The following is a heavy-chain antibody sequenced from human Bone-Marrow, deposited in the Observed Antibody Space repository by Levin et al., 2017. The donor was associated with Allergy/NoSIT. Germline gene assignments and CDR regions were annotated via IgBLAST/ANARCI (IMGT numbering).Heavy chain of an antibody. CDR3: ARGRPHIVSAGTFEEQSNYFYGVNV. Sequence: GGSLRLSCAASEFIVGNTFMSWVRQAPGEGLQWVSVIYPDGSTYYADSVKGRFTVSRDNSKNTLYLQMNSLRAEDTAVYYCARGRPHIVSAGTFEEQSNYFYGVNVWGQGATVTVSS. CDR1: EFIVGNTF. CDR2: IYPDGST. D-gene: IGHD1/OR15-1a*01. V-gene: IGHV3-53*01. J-gene: IGHJ6*02.